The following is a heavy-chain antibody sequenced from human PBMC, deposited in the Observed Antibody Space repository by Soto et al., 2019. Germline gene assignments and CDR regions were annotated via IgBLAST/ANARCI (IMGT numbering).Heavy chain of an antibody. V-gene: IGHV3-74*01. D-gene: IGHD3-9*01. CDR2: INRDMNT. J-gene: IGHJ4*02. CDR3: ARDFEGLGY. Sequence: EVQLVESGGGFVQPGGSLRLSCTVSGFTFNIYRMHWVRQAPGKGLMWVSLINRDMNTNYADSVKGRFTITRDNAKNMVYLQMNSLRVEDTAVYYCARDFEGLGYWGQVTLVTVSS. CDR1: GFTFNIYR.